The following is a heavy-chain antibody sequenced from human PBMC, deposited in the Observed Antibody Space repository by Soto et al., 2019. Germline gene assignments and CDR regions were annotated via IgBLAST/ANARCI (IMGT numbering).Heavy chain of an antibody. CDR2: ISYDGSNK. D-gene: IGHD6-19*01. V-gene: IGHV3-30-3*01. CDR3: ARAPGLWLAPFDY. Sequence: QVQLVESGGGVVQPGRSLRLSCAASGLTFSSYAMHWVRQAPGKGLEWVAVISYDGSNKYYADSVKGRFTISRDDSKNTLYLQMNSLRAEDTAVYYCARAPGLWLAPFDYWGQGTLVTVSS. CDR1: GLTFSSYA. J-gene: IGHJ4*02.